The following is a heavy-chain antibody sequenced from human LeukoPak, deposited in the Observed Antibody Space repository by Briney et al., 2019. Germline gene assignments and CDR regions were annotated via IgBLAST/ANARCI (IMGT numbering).Heavy chain of an antibody. CDR1: GFTFNTYA. CDR2: ISSSSSII. J-gene: IGHJ4*02. Sequence: GGSLRLSCAVSGFTFNTYAMNWVRQAPGKGLEWVSYISSSSSIILYADSVKGRFTISRDNAKNSLYLQMNSLRGDDTAMYYCARADPIYDFWSGGDYWGQGTLIIVSS. V-gene: IGHV3-48*01. CDR3: ARADPIYDFWSGGDY. D-gene: IGHD3-3*01.